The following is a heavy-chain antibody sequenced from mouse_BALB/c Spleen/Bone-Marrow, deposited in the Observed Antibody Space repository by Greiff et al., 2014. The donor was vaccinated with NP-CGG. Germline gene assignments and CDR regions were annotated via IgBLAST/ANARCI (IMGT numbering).Heavy chain of an antibody. D-gene: IGHD2-14*01. CDR2: ISSYYGDA. CDR3: ARSGKVRNAMDY. Sequence: VQLQESGAEFVRPGVSVKIPCKGSGYTFTDYAVHWVKQSHTKSLEWIGLISSYYGDATYNQKFKGKATMTVDKSSSTAFLELARLTSEDSAIYYCARSGKVRNAMDYWGQGTSVTVSS. CDR1: GYTFTDYA. J-gene: IGHJ4*01. V-gene: IGHV1-67*01.